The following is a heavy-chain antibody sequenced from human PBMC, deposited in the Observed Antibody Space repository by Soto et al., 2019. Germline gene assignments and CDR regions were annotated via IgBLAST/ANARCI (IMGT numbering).Heavy chain of an antibody. CDR1: GLTFSEYG. Sequence: QVQLVESGGGVVQPGMSLRLSCAASGLTFSEYGMHWVRQAPGKGLEWVAVISYDGSNRYYEESVRGRFTISRDNSKDTLYLHMNSLRADDTAGYYCAKDGNRWSTFSWLDYWGQGTLVTVSP. CDR2: ISYDGSNR. D-gene: IGHD2-8*02. J-gene: IGHJ4*02. CDR3: AKDGNRWSTFSWLDY. V-gene: IGHV3-30*18.